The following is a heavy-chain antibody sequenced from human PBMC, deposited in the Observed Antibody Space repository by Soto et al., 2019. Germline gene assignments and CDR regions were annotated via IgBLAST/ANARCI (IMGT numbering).Heavy chain of an antibody. D-gene: IGHD3-3*01. CDR3: AILSSWSGYYNYYYYYMDV. J-gene: IGHJ6*03. CDR2: IYYSGST. CDR1: GGSIRSSSYY. Sequence: SETLSLTCTVSGGSIRSSSYYWGWIRQPPGKGLEWIGSIYYSGSTYYNPSLKSRVTISVDTSKNQFSLKLSAVTAADTAVYYCAILSSWSGYYNYYYYYMDVWGKGTTVTVSS. V-gene: IGHV4-39*01.